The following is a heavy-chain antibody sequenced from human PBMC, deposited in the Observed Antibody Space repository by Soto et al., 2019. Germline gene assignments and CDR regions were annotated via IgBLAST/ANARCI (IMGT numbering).Heavy chain of an antibody. CDR3: AKDSNADGAPDEFDY. CDR1: GFMLSSYA. CDR2: ISGSGGSR. D-gene: IGHD4-17*01. V-gene: IGHV3-23*01. J-gene: IGHJ4*02. Sequence: GVLRLSCAASGFMLSSYAMSWVRQAPGKGLEWVSAISGSGGSRYYTDSVKGRFTISRDNSKNTLYLQMNSLRAEDTAAYYCAKDSNADGAPDEFDYWGQGTLVTVSS.